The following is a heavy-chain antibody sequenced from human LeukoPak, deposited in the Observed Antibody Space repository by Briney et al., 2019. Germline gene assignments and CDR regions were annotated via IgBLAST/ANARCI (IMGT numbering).Heavy chain of an antibody. CDR3: ARHQGSGRKQYYGMDV. D-gene: IGHD1-26*01. Sequence: SETLSLTCTISGGSLGIYYWSWIRQPPGKGLEWIGYIYHDGSTNYNPSLKSRVTMSVDTFKNQFSLKMSSVTAADTAVYYCARHQGSGRKQYYGMDVWGQGTTVTVSS. V-gene: IGHV4-59*08. CDR1: GGSLGIYY. J-gene: IGHJ6*02. CDR2: IYHDGST.